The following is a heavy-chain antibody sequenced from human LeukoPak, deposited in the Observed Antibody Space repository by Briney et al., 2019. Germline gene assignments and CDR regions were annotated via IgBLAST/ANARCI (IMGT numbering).Heavy chain of an antibody. V-gene: IGHV3-20*04. CDR3: GRVGDHSTNGYFDY. J-gene: IGHJ4*02. CDR1: GFTFDDYG. Sequence: GGSLRLSCAASGFTFDDYGMSWVRQAPGKGLEWVSGINWNGGSTGYADSVKGRFTISRDNAKNSLYLQMNSLRAEDTALYYCGRVGDHSTNGYFDYWGQGTLVTVSS. CDR2: INWNGGST. D-gene: IGHD4-11*01.